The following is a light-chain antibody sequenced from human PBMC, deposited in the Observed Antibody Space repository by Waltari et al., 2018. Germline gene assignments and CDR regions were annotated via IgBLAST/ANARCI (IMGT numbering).Light chain of an antibody. CDR3: CAFAGYGVYV. V-gene: IGLV2-23*02. CDR2: ELS. J-gene: IGLJ1*01. Sequence: YHHHPGGAPKLLIYELSKRPSGVSSRFSGSKSGKTASLTISGLQAEDEGDYYCCAFAGYGVYVFGSGTHVAVL.